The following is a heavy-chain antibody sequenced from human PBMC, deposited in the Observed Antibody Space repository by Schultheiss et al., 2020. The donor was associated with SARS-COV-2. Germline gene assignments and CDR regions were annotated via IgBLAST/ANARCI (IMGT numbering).Heavy chain of an antibody. CDR1: GGSISGYY. J-gene: IGHJ6*03. V-gene: IGHV4-34*01. CDR3: ARGPKYCSSTSCYKGYYYYYMDV. CDR2: INHSGST. D-gene: IGHD2-2*02. Sequence: SETLSLTCTVSGGSISGYYWSWIRQPPGKGLEWIGEINHSGSTNYNPSLKSRVTISVDTSKNQFSLKLSSVTAADTAVYYCARGPKYCSSTSCYKGYYYYYMDVWGKGTTVTVSS.